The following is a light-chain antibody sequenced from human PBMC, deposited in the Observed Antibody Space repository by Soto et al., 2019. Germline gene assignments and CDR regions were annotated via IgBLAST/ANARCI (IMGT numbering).Light chain of an antibody. J-gene: IGKJ3*01. CDR2: GAS. CDR3: PQYGLSPPYT. CDR1: QSVDRNY. V-gene: IGKV3-20*01. Sequence: EIVLTQSPGTLSLSPGARATLSCRASQSVDRNYLAWYQHKPGQAPRLLIYGASTRATGIPDRFSGSGSVTDFTLTISRLEPEDFSVYYCPQYGLSPPYTFGTGTKVDIK.